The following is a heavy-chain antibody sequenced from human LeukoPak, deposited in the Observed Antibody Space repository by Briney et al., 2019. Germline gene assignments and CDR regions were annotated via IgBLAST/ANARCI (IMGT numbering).Heavy chain of an antibody. V-gene: IGHV3-20*04. CDR3: ARVWAWGSGNYFDY. Sequence: GGSLRLSCAASGFAFEDYGMTWVRQAPGKGLEWVSGLNWNGDNTGYADSVKGRFTISRDNAKHSLYLQVNSLRAEDTAFYYCARVWAWGSGNYFDYWGQGTLVTVSS. CDR2: LNWNGDNT. D-gene: IGHD7-27*01. J-gene: IGHJ4*02. CDR1: GFAFEDYG.